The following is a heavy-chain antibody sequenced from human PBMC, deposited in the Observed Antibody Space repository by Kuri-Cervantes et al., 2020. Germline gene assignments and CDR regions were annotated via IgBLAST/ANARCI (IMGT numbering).Heavy chain of an antibody. CDR2: ISYDGSNK. J-gene: IGHJ3*02. D-gene: IGHD6-19*01. Sequence: GESLKIPCAAPGFTSSSYGMHWVRQAPGKGLEGVSVISYDGSNKYYPDSVKGRFTISRDNAKNSLSLQMNSLGAEDTAVYYCARETNIAVDGTEAFDIWGQGTMVTVSS. V-gene: IGHV3-30*03. CDR1: GFTSSSYG. CDR3: ARETNIAVDGTEAFDI.